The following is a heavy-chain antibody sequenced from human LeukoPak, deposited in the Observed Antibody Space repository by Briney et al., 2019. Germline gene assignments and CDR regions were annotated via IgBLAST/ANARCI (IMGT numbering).Heavy chain of an antibody. CDR1: GFTFSSYA. D-gene: IGHD6-13*01. V-gene: IGHV3-23*01. CDR2: ISGSGGST. Sequence: GGSLRLSCAASGFTFSSYAMSWVRQPPGKGLEWVSAISGSGGSTYYADSVKGRFTISRDNSKNTLYLQMNSLRAEDTAVYYCAKLSISTFIAAAGTASGDYWGQGTLVTVSS. CDR3: AKLSISTFIAAAGTASGDY. J-gene: IGHJ4*02.